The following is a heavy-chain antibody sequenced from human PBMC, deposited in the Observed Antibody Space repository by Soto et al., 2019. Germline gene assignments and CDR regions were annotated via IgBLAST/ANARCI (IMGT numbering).Heavy chain of an antibody. V-gene: IGHV3-33*01. CDR2: IWYDGSNK. D-gene: IGHD6-19*01. J-gene: IGHJ4*02. Sequence: GGSLRLSCAASGFTFSSYGMHWVRQAPGKGLEWVAVIWYDGSNKYYADSVKGRFTISRDNSKNTLYLQMNSLRAEDTAVYYCARGPNSSGWYYFDYWGQGTLVTSPQ. CDR1: GFTFSSYG. CDR3: ARGPNSSGWYYFDY.